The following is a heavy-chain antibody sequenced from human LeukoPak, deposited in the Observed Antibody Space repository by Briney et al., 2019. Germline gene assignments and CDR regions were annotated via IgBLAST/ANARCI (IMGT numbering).Heavy chain of an antibody. CDR3: AKDKVRSAGRHYYYMDV. J-gene: IGHJ6*03. D-gene: IGHD6-25*01. CDR2: ISGSGGST. Sequence: PGGSLRLSCAASRFTFSSYAMSWVRQAPGKGLEWVSAISGSGGSTYYADSVKGRFTISRDNSKNTLYLQMNSLRAEDTAVYYCAKDKVRSAGRHYYYMDVWGKGTTVTVSS. V-gene: IGHV3-23*01. CDR1: RFTFSSYA.